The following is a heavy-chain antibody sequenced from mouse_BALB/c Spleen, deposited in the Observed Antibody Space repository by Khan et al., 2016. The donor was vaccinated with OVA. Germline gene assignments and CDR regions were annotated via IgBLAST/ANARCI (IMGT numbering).Heavy chain of an antibody. J-gene: IGHJ4*01. D-gene: IGHD1-1*01. V-gene: IGHV3-2*02. CDR2: ISYSGST. CDR3: ARKNYYGYAMDY. CDR1: GYSITSGYA. Sequence: EVQLVESGPGLVKPSQSLSLTCTVTGYSITSGYAWNWLQQFPGNKLEWMGYISYSGSTSYKQSLRSRISITRDTSKNPFFLQLNSVTTEDTATYYCARKNYYGYAMDYWGQGTLVTVSS.